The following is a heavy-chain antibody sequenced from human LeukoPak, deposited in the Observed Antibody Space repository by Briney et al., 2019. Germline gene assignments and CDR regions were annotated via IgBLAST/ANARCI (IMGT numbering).Heavy chain of an antibody. D-gene: IGHD5-24*01. CDR3: ARDDRWLQFNN. Sequence: GGSLRLSCAASGFTLSNYGVNWVRQAPGKGLEWVSGITGSADITCYADSVKGRFTISRDNSKNTLYLQINSLRAEDTAVYFCARDDRWLQFNNWGQGTLVTVSP. CDR1: GFTLSNYG. J-gene: IGHJ4*02. V-gene: IGHV3-23*01. CDR2: ITGSADIT.